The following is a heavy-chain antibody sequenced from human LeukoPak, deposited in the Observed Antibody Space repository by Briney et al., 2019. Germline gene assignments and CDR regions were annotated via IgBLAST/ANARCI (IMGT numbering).Heavy chain of an antibody. V-gene: IGHV3-23*01. CDR3: VRAQGDLDY. CDR2: ISGNSGST. CDR1: GFTFSSYA. J-gene: IGHJ4*02. D-gene: IGHD3-16*01. Sequence: PGGSLRLSCAASGFTFSSYAMSWVRQAPGKGLEWVLGISGNSGSTYYADSVKGRFTISRDNSKNTLYMQMNSLRAEDTAVYYCVRAQGDLDYWGQGTLVTVSS.